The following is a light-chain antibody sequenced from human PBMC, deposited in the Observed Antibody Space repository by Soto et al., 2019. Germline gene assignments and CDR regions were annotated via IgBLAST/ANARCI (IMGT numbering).Light chain of an antibody. CDR3: QQYGTPPYT. V-gene: IGKV3-20*01. CDR1: QAVTDYY. Sequence: IVLTQSPGTLSLSPGEKVTLTCRASQAVTDYYFAWYQQKPGQAPKPLILGTFNRATGIPDRFSASGSETDFTLTISTLEPEDFAVYYCQQYGTPPYTFGLGTKLEIK. CDR2: GTF. J-gene: IGKJ2*01.